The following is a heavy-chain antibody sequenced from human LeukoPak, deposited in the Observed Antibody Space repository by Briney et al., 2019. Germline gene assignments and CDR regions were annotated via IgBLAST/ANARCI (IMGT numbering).Heavy chain of an antibody. V-gene: IGHV4-38-2*02. Sequence: SETLSLTCAVSGYSIRSGYYWAWIRHPPRKGLELIGSLHHTSSTYYNPSLKSRVTMSVDKSNDKFSLKLSSVTAADTALYYCARDRESSPWELLLDYWGQGILVTVSS. J-gene: IGHJ4*02. CDR3: ARDRESSPWELLLDY. D-gene: IGHD1-26*01. CDR2: LHHTSST. CDR1: GYSIRSGYY.